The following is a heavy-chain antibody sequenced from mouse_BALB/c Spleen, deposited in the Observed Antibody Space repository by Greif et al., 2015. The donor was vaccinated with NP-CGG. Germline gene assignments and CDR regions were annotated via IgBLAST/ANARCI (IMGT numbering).Heavy chain of an antibody. V-gene: IGHV5-6-3*01. CDR2: INSNGGST. D-gene: IGHD1-2*01. CDR1: GFTFSSYG. J-gene: IGHJ2*01. Sequence: EVQGVESGGGLVQPGGSLKLSCAASGFTFSSYGMSWVRQTPDKRLELVATINSNGGSTYYPDSVKGRFTISRDNAKNTLYLQMSSLKSEDTAMYYCARERGYHFDYWGQGTTLTVSS. CDR3: ARERGYHFDY.